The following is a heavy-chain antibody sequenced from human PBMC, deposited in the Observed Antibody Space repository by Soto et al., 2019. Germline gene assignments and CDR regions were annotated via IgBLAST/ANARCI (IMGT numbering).Heavy chain of an antibody. CDR2: IYTSGST. D-gene: IGHD6-6*01. J-gene: IGHJ5*02. Sequence: LSLTCTVSGGSIISYYWSRIRQPAGKGLEWIGRIYTSGSTNYNPSLKSRVTMSVDTSKNQFSLKLSSVTAADTAVYYCARGVGYSSSSLPWFDPWGQGTLVTVSS. CDR3: ARGVGYSSSSLPWFDP. CDR1: GGSIISYY. V-gene: IGHV4-4*07.